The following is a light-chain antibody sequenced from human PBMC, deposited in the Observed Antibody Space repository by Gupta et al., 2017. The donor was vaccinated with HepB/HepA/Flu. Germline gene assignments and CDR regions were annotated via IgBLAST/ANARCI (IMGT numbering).Light chain of an antibody. CDR2: DNN. Sequence: QSVLTQPPSVSAAPGQKVTISFPGSSSNIGNNYVSWYQQFPGTAPKLLIYDNNKRPSGIPDRFSGSKSDTSATLGITGLQTGDEADYYCATWDASLTAVVFGGGTKLTVL. V-gene: IGLV1-51*01. J-gene: IGLJ2*01. CDR3: ATWDASLTAVV. CDR1: SSNIGNNY.